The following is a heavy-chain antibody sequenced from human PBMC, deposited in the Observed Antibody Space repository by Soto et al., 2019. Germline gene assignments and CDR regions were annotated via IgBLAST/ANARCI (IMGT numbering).Heavy chain of an antibody. J-gene: IGHJ5*02. V-gene: IGHV4-59*01. CDR3: AREVAVAGTGFDP. D-gene: IGHD6-19*01. CDR1: GCSISSYY. CDR2: IYYSGST. Sequence: QVQLQESGPGLVKPSETLSLTCTVSGCSISSYYWSWIRQPPGKGLEWIGYIYYSGSTNYNPSLKSRVTISVDTYKNQFSLKLSSVTAADTAVYYCAREVAVAGTGFDPWGQGTLVTVSS.